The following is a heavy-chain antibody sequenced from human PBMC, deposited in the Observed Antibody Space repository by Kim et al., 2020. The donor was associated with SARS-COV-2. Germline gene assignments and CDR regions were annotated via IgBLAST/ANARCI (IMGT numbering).Heavy chain of an antibody. CDR1: GFTFSSYS. D-gene: IGHD6-13*01. V-gene: IGHV3-21*01. J-gene: IGHJ4*02. CDR3: ARAYSSSWYYFDY. CDR2: ISSSSSYI. Sequence: GGSLRLSCAASGFTFSSYSMNWVRQAPGKGLEWVASISSSSSYIYYADSVKGRFTISRDNANNSLYLQMNSLRAEDTAVYYCARAYSSSWYYFDYWGQGTLVTVSS.